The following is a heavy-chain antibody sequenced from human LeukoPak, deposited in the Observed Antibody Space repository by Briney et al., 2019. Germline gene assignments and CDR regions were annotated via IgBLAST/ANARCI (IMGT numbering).Heavy chain of an antibody. CDR2: ISDSGGRT. CDR3: AKRGVVIRVILVGFHKEAYYFDS. D-gene: IGHD3-22*01. CDR1: GITLSNYG. J-gene: IGHJ4*02. Sequence: GGSLRLSCAVSGITLSNYGMSWVRQAPGKGLEWVAGISDSGGRTNYADSVKGRFTISRDNPKITLFLQMNSLRAEDTAVYFCAKRGVVIRVILVGFHKEAYYFDSWGQGALVTVSS. V-gene: IGHV3-23*01.